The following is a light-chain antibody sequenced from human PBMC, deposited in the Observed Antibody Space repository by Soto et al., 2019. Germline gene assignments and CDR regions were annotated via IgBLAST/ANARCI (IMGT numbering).Light chain of an antibody. CDR1: QSVGTTY. CDR2: GAS. V-gene: IGKV3D-7*01. Sequence: PGDRVTLSCRASQSVGTTYLPWYQQKPGQAPRLLIYGASTRATSIPARFSGSGSGTDFTLTISSLQPEDFAVYYCQQDYTRFTFGPGTKVDIK. CDR3: QQDYTRFT. J-gene: IGKJ3*01.